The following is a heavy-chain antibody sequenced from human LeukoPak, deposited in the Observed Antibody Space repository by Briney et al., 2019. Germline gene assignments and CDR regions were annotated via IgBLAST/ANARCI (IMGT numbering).Heavy chain of an antibody. CDR3: ARGPRLRRLLDY. J-gene: IGHJ4*02. CDR2: ISSNGSTI. V-gene: IGHV3-48*03. D-gene: IGHD3-16*01. Sequence: GGSLRLSCAASGFTFSSYEMNWVRQAPGKGLEWVSYISSNGSTIYYADSVKGRFTISRDNSKNTLYLQMNSLGAEDTAVYYCARGPRLRRLLDYWGQGTLVTVSS. CDR1: GFTFSSYE.